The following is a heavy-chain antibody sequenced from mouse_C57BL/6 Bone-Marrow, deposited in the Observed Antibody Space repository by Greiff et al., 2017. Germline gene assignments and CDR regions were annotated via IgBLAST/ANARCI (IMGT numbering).Heavy chain of an antibody. J-gene: IGHJ3*01. Sequence: EVHLVESGGGLVKPGGSLKLSCAASGFTFSSYTMSWVRQTPEKRLEWVATISGGGGNTYYPDSVKGRFTISRDKAKNTLYLQMSSLRSEDTALYDCARPHLVCGFAYWGQGTLVTVSA. CDR3: ARPHLVCGFAY. CDR1: GFTFSSYT. V-gene: IGHV5-9*01. D-gene: IGHD2-10*02. CDR2: ISGGGGNT.